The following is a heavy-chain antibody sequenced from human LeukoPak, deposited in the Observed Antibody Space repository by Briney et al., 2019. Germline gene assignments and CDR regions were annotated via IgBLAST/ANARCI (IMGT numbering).Heavy chain of an antibody. D-gene: IGHD3-22*01. Sequence: GGSLRLSCAAYGFTFSSYAMSWVRQAPGKGLEWVSAISGSGGSTYYADSVKGRFTISRDNSKNTLYLQMNSLRAEDTAVYYCAKDTYDSSGYSLGDAFDIWGQGTMVTASS. CDR2: ISGSGGST. J-gene: IGHJ3*02. CDR1: GFTFSSYA. CDR3: AKDTYDSSGYSLGDAFDI. V-gene: IGHV3-23*01.